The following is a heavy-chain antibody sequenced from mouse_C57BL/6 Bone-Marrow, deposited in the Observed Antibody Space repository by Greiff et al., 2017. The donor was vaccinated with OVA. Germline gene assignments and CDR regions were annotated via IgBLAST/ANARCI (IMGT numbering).Heavy chain of an antibody. CDR3: ARSYYGYDGYYAMDY. CDR2: LSPVRCIT. Sequence: QVQLQQPGAELVKPGASVKMSCKASGYTFTSYWITWVKQRPGQGLEFLLSLSPVRCITNYNETFKSKATLTVDTSSSTAYMQLSSLTSEDSAVYYCARSYYGYDGYYAMDYWGQGTSVTVSS. CDR1: GYTFTSYW. V-gene: IGHV1-55*01. D-gene: IGHD2-2*01. J-gene: IGHJ4*01.